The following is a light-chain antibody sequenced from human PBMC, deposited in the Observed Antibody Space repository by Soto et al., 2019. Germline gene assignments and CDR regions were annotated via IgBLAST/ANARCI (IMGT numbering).Light chain of an antibody. CDR2: EVS. CDR1: SSDVGRYNY. V-gene: IGLV2-14*01. J-gene: IGLJ1*01. Sequence: QSVLTQPASVSGCPGQSITISCTGTSSDVGRYNYVSWYQQHPGKAPKLMIYEVSNRPSGVSDRFSGSKSGNTASLTISGLQAEDEADYYCSSYTSSTTYVFGTGTKVTVL. CDR3: SSYTSSTTYV.